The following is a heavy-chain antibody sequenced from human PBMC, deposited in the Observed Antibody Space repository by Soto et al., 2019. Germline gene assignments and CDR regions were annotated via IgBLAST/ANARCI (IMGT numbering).Heavy chain of an antibody. CDR1: GYSFTAYH. Sequence: PRASVKVPCKASGYSFTAYHIHWVRQAPGQGLEWLGRINPKSGGTSTAQKFQGWVTMTTDTSISTASIELTRLTPDDTAIYYCARGDSTDCSNGVCSFFYNHDMDVWGQGTTVTVSS. D-gene: IGHD2-8*01. CDR2: INPKSGGT. J-gene: IGHJ6*02. CDR3: ARGDSTDCSNGVCSFFYNHDMDV. V-gene: IGHV1-2*04.